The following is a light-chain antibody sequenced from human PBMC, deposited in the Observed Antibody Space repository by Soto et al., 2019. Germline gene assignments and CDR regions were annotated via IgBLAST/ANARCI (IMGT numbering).Light chain of an antibody. J-gene: IGLJ1*01. CDR2: VDS. V-gene: IGLV3-21*02. CDR3: QVWDTISDHYV. Sequence: SYELTQPPSVSVAPGQTARITCGGNNIESKSVHWYQQRPGQAPVLVIYVDSDRPSGIPDRFSASTSGNTAALTISMVEAWDEADYYCQVWDTISDHYVFGSGTKVTVL. CDR1: NIESKS.